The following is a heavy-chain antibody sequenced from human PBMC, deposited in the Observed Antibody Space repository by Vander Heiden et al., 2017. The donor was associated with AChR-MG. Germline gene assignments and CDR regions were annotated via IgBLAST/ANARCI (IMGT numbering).Heavy chain of an antibody. Sequence: QVQPVQSGAEVKKPGSSVKVSCKASGGTFSSYAISWVRQAPGQGLEWMGGIIPIFGTANYAQKFQGRVTITADKSTSTAYMELSSLRSEDTAVYYCARYPYSGYYMGVFDYWGQGTLVTVSS. CDR3: ARYPYSGYYMGVFDY. D-gene: IGHD3-3*01. J-gene: IGHJ4*02. V-gene: IGHV1-69*06. CDR2: IIPIFGTA. CDR1: GGTFSSYA.